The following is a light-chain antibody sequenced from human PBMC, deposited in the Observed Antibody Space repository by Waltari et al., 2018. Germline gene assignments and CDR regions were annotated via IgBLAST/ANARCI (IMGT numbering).Light chain of an antibody. CDR3: SSYTRSNTLM. V-gene: IGLV2-14*01. CDR1: RHALGFFHS. Sequence: QSALTQPAPVSGSPGPSLPCSCSGPRHALGFFHSVSWYQQHPGKPPNLMVYEVGHRPSGISNRFSGSKSGNTASLTISGLQADDEADYFCSSYTRSNTLMFGGGTKLTVL. J-gene: IGLJ3*02. CDR2: EVG.